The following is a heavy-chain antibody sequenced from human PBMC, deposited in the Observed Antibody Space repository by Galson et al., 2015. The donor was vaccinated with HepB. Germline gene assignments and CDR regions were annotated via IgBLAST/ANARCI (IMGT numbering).Heavy chain of an antibody. J-gene: IGHJ4*02. CDR1: GYTFSSYG. D-gene: IGHD5-18*01. CDR3: ARDLGYSYAFDY. CDR2: ISAYNGNT. V-gene: IGHV1-18*01. Sequence: SVKVSCKASGYTFSSYGISWVRQAPGQGLEWMGWISAYNGNTNYAQKLQGRVTMTTDTSTSTAYMELSSLRSEDTAVYYCARDLGYSYAFDYWGQGTLVTVSS.